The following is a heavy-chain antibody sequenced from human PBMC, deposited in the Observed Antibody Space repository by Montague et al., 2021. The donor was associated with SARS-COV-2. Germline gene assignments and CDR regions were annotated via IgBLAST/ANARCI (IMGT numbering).Heavy chain of an antibody. D-gene: IGHD6-13*01. CDR2: IFYSGAT. V-gene: IGHV4-39*01. CDR1: GDSISSSDYY. J-gene: IGHJ5*02. CDR3: ARCKAAAGTNWFDP. Sequence: SETLSLTCTVSGDSISSSDYYWGYIRQPPGKGLEWVGSIFYSGATYYTPSLKRRVTMSVDTSKNQFSLKLSSVTAADTAVYYCARCKAAAGTNWFDPWGQGTLVTVSS.